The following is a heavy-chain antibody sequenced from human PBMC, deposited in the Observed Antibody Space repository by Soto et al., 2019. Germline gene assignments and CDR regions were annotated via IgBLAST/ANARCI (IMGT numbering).Heavy chain of an antibody. Sequence: GGSLRLSCAASGFTFSSYAMHWVRQAPGKGLEWVAVISYDGSNKYYADSVKGRFTISRDNSKNTLYLQMNSLRAEDTAVYYCARGRTRWFGELFLHCGQGTLVTVSS. V-gene: IGHV3-30-3*01. D-gene: IGHD3-10*01. CDR3: ARGRTRWFGELFLH. J-gene: IGHJ4*02. CDR2: ISYDGSNK. CDR1: GFTFSSYA.